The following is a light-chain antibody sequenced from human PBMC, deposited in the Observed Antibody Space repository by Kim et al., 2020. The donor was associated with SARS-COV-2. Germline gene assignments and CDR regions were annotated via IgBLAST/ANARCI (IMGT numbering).Light chain of an antibody. CDR2: YDS. J-gene: IGLJ3*02. Sequence: APGRTARITCRGDNVGSKSVHWYQQWPGQAPVVVMYYDSDRPSGIPERLSGSNSGNTATLTISRVEAGDEADYYCQVWDTSSDHSVFGGGTKLTVL. V-gene: IGLV3-21*04. CDR3: QVWDTSSDHSV. CDR1: NVGSKS.